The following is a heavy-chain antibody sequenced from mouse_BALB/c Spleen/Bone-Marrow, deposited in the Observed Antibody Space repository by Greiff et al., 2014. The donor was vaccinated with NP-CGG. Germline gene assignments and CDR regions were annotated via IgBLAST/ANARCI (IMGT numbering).Heavy chain of an antibody. CDR2: INPSNGRT. V-gene: IGHV1S81*02. CDR3: SREESLGDAMDY. D-gene: IGHD4-1*01. J-gene: IGHJ4*01. Sequence: QVQLQQSGAELVKPGASVKLSCRASGYTFTSYWMHWVKQRPGQGLEWIGEINPSNGRTNYNEKFKSKATLTLDKSSSTAYMQLSSLTSEDSAVYYCSREESLGDAMDYWGQGTSATVSS. CDR1: GYTFTSYW.